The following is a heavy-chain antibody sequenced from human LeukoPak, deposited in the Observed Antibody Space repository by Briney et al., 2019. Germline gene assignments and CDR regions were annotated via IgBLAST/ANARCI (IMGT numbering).Heavy chain of an antibody. J-gene: IGHJ5*02. CDR2: IIPILGIA. CDR3: ATRNTPYEWFDP. D-gene: IGHD3-3*01. Sequence: SVKVSCKASGGTFSSYAISWVRQAPGQGLEWMGRIIPILGIANYAQKFQGRVTITADKSTSTAYMELSSLRSEDTAVYYCATRNTPYEWFDPWGQGTLVTVSS. V-gene: IGHV1-69*04. CDR1: GGTFSSYA.